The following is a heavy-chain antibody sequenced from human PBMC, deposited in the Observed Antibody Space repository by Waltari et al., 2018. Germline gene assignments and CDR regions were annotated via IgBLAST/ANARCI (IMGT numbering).Heavy chain of an antibody. CDR1: GYTFTGYY. D-gene: IGHD2-15*01. CDR2: INPNSGGT. V-gene: IGHV1-2*02. CDR3: ARGVVVAATPPDY. Sequence: QVQLVQSGAEVKKPGASVKVSCKASGYTFTGYYMHWVRQAPGQGLEWMGWINPNSGGTNYAKKVQGRVTMTRDTSISTAYMELSRLRSDDTAVYYCARGVVVAATPPDYWGQGTLVTVSS. J-gene: IGHJ4*02.